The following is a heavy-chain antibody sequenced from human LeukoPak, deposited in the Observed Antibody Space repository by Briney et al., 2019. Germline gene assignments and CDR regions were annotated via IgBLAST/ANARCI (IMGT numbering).Heavy chain of an antibody. V-gene: IGHV1-18*01. CDR2: ISAYNGNT. CDR1: GYTFTSYG. Sequence: ASVKVSCKASGYTFTSYGISGVRQAPGQGLECMGWISAYNGNTNYAQNLQGRVTMTTDTTTSTAYMELRSLRSDDTAVYYCASPTETTVDAFDIWGQGTMVTVSS. CDR3: ASPTETTVDAFDI. J-gene: IGHJ3*02. D-gene: IGHD4-17*01.